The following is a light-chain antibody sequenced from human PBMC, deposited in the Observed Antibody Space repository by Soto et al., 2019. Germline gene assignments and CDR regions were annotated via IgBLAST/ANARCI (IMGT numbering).Light chain of an antibody. Sequence: QSVLTQPPSASGSPGQSVTISCTGTSRGVGRYNFVSWYQQHPGKDPKDMIYEFRKRPSGVPARFSGSKSGNTAPLTVSGVQAGDEADYCCPYYAGGNILIFCGGTELAVL. CDR3: PYYAGGNILI. V-gene: IGLV2-8*01. J-gene: IGLJ2*01. CDR1: SRGVGRYNF. CDR2: EFR.